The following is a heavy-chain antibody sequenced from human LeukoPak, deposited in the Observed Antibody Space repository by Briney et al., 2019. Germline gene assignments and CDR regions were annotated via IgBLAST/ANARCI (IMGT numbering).Heavy chain of an antibody. V-gene: IGHV3-23*01. CDR1: GFTLSTYA. J-gene: IGHJ4*02. CDR3: AKAPVTSCRGAYRYPFDS. Sequence: GGSLRLSCAASGFTLSTYAMSWVRQTPGKGLEWVAATSRSDAGRYHADSVRGRFTISRDNSKNTLYLQMNSLRAEDAAVYFCAKAPVTSCRGAYRYPFDSWGQGTLVTVSS. D-gene: IGHD2-15*01. CDR2: TSRSDAGR.